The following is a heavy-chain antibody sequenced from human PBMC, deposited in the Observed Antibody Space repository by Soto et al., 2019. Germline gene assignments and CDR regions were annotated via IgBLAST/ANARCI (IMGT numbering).Heavy chain of an antibody. Sequence: EVQLLESGGGLVQPGGSLRLSCAASGFTFSTYAMSWVRQAPGKGLEWVSAIGGSGASTFYADSVKGRFTISRDNSKNTLYLRMNSLRAEDTALYFCAKAGTSWNYYYYVMDVWGQGTTVTVSS. CDR2: IGGSGAST. CDR3: AKAGTSWNYYYYVMDV. V-gene: IGHV3-23*01. D-gene: IGHD6-13*01. CDR1: GFTFSTYA. J-gene: IGHJ6*02.